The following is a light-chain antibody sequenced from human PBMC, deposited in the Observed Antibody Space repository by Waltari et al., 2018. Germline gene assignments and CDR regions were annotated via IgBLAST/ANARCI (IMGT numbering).Light chain of an antibody. CDR1: SNDVGGYND. Sequence: QAALTQPPSVSKSLGQSVTISCTGTSNDVGGYNDVSWYQQHPGTAPRVLIYDVSERPSVVSDSFSGSKSCNTASLTISGLQAEDEAEYYCCSYRSGSTCVFGSGTKLTVL. CDR2: DVS. V-gene: IGLV2-18*02. CDR3: CSYRSGSTCV. J-gene: IGLJ6*01.